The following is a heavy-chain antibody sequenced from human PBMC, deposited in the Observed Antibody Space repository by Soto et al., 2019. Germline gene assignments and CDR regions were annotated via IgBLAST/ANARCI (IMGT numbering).Heavy chain of an antibody. CDR3: ARDDSTAFDI. V-gene: IGHV4-4*02. Sequence: QVQLQESGPGLVKPSQTLSLTCAVSGSSINIDHWWSWVRQPPGKGLEWIGEIYHSGTTNYNPSLKSRVTISVDKSKNQFSLNVNSVTAADTAVYYCARDDSTAFDIWGRGTMVIVSS. J-gene: IGHJ3*02. CDR2: IYHSGTT. D-gene: IGHD2-21*01. CDR1: GSSINIDHW.